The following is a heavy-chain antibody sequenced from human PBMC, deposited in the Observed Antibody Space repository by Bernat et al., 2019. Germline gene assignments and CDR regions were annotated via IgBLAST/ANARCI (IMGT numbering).Heavy chain of an antibody. V-gene: IGHV4-39*01. J-gene: IGHJ4*02. CDR1: GVSISSSSYY. Sequence: QLQLQESGPGLAKPSETLSLTCTVSGVSISSSSYYWGWIRQPPGKGLEWIGSIFYSGSTYYNPSLKSRVTISVDTSKNQFSLKLSSVTAADTAVYYCARRERRSFYYFDYWGQGTLVTVSS. CDR3: ARRERRSFYYFDY. CDR2: IFYSGST.